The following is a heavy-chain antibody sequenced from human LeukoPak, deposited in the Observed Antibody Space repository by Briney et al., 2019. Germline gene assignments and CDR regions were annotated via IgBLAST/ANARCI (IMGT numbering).Heavy chain of an antibody. CDR1: GFTVSSNY. D-gene: IGHD5-18*01. J-gene: IGHJ3*02. CDR2: IYSGGST. CDR3: ARVLSGYSYGYDAFDI. V-gene: IGHV3-53*04. Sequence: GGSLRLSCAASGFTVSSNYMSWVRQAPGKGLEWVSVIYSGGSTYYADSVKGRFTISRHNSKNTLYLQMNSLRAEDTAVYYCARVLSGYSYGYDAFDIWGQGTMVTVSS.